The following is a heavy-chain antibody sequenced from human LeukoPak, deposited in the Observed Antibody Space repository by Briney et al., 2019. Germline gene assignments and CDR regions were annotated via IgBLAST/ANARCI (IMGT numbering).Heavy chain of an antibody. D-gene: IGHD3-10*01. V-gene: IGHV3-9*01. CDR1: GFTFDDYA. CDR2: ISWNSGSI. CDR3: SRWELFENY. J-gene: IGHJ4*02. Sequence: GGSLRLSCAASGFTFDDYAMHWVRQAPGKGLEWVSGISWNSGSIGYADSVKGRFTISRDNAKNSLYLQMNSLKTEGTAVYFCSRWELFENYWGQGTLVTVSS.